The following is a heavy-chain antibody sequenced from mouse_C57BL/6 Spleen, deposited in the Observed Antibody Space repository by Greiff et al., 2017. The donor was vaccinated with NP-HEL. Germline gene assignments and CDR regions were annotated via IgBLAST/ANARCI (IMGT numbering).Heavy chain of an antibody. J-gene: IGHJ2*01. CDR1: GFTFSNYW. CDR2: IRLKSDNYAT. V-gene: IGHV6-3*01. Sequence: EVMLVESGGGLVQPGGSMKLSCVASGFTFSNYWMNWVRPSPEKGLEWVAQIRLKSDNYATHYAESVKGRFTISRDDSKSSVYLQMNNLRAEDTGIYYCTELGRTFDYWGQGTTLTVSS. D-gene: IGHD4-1*01. CDR3: TELGRTFDY.